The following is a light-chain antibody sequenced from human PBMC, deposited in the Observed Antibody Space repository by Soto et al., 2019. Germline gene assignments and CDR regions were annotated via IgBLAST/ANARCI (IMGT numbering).Light chain of an antibody. J-gene: IGLJ1*01. CDR1: TSDVGRYNY. CDR2: DVS. CDR3: NSYTSSSTYV. Sequence: QSALTQPASVSGSPGQSITISCTGTTSDVGRYNYVSWYQQHPGKAPKLIIYDVSNRPSGVSNRFSGSKSGNTASLTISGLQAEDVADYYCNSYTSSSTYVFGTGTKVTVL. V-gene: IGLV2-14*01.